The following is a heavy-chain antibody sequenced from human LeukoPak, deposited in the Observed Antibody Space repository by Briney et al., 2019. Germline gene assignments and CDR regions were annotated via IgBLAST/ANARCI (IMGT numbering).Heavy chain of an antibody. J-gene: IGHJ4*01. CDR2: LNPNNGTT. CDR1: GYTFTSFD. Sequence: GASVKASCTPSGYTFTSFDINWVRQAPGQGLEWMGYLNPNNGTTGYAQKFQGRVTLTRDTSRGTAYMEVNSLKSDDTAIYFCARAFYSSSSGGGNYFDYWGLGTMVTVSS. CDR3: ARAFYSSSSGGGNYFDY. V-gene: IGHV1-8*01. D-gene: IGHD6-6*01.